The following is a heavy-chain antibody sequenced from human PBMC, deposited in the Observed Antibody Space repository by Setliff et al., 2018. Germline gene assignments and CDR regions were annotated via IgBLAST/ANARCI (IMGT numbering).Heavy chain of an antibody. Sequence: ETLSLTCAVYGGSFSGYYWSWIRQPPGKGLEWIGEINHSGSGAISYADSVKGRFTVSRDNSKNTLYLQMNSLRGEDTAVYYCAKDTGYYFDYWGQGTLVTVSS. CDR3: AKDTGYYFDY. CDR1: GGSFSGYY. V-gene: IGHV3-23*01. J-gene: IGHJ4*02. CDR2: INHSGSGAI. D-gene: IGHD4-4*01.